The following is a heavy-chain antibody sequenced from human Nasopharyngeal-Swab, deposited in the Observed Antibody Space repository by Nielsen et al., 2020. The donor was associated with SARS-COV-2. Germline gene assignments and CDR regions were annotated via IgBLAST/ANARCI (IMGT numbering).Heavy chain of an antibody. D-gene: IGHD3-16*02. CDR3: ARDKGLRDYVWGSYRSSYYYYYGMDV. CDR2: IKQDGSEK. Sequence: VRQAPGKGLAWVANIKQDGSEKYYVDSVKGRFTISRDNAKNSLYLQMNSLRAEDTAVYYCARDKGLRDYVWGSYRSSYYYYYGMDVWGQGTTVTVSS. V-gene: IGHV3-7*01. J-gene: IGHJ6*02.